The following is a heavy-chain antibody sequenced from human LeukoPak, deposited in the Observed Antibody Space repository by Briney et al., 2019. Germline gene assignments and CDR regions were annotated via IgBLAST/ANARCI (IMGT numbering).Heavy chain of an antibody. CDR2: ISWNSGSI. J-gene: IGHJ3*02. V-gene: IGHV3-9*01. CDR1: GFTFDDYA. D-gene: IGHD4-17*01. Sequence: PGRSLRLSCAASGFTFDDYAMHWVRQAPGKGLEWVSGISWNSGSIGYADSVKGRFTISRDNAKNSLYLQMNSLSAEDTALYYCAKDLTVTQEGAFDIWGQGTMVTVSS. CDR3: AKDLTVTQEGAFDI.